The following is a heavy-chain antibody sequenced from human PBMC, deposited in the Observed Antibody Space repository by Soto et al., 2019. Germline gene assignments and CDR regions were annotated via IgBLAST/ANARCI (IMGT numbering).Heavy chain of an antibody. V-gene: IGHV1-8*01. CDR1: GYTFTSYD. CDR3: ARGFDYYGSDDY. CDR2: MSPNSGNT. D-gene: IGHD3-10*01. Sequence: ASVKVSCKASGYTFTSYDINWGRQATGQGLEWMGWMSPNSGNTGYAQKFQGRVTMTRNTSISTAYMELSSLSSEDTAVYDCARGFDYYGSDDYWGQGTLVTVSS. J-gene: IGHJ4*02.